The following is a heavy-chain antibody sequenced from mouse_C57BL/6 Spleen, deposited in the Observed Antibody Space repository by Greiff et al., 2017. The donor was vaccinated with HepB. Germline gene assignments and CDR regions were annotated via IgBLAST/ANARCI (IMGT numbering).Heavy chain of an antibody. CDR2: INYDGSST. V-gene: IGHV5-16*01. CDR3: ARGGDYFVMDY. Sequence: DVKLVESAGGLVQPGSSMKLSCTASGFTFSDYYMAWVRQVPEKGLEWVANINYDGSSTYYLDSLKSRFIISRDNAKNILYLQMSSLKSEDTATYYCARGGDYFVMDYWGQGTSVTVSS. CDR1: GFTFSDYY. J-gene: IGHJ4*01.